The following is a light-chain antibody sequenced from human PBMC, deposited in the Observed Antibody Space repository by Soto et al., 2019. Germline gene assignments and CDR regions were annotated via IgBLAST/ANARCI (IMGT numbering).Light chain of an antibody. CDR1: SSDVGGYNY. V-gene: IGLV2-14*01. CDR2: EVS. CDR3: SSYTSSSTLVV. Sequence: QSALTQPDSVSGSPGQSITISCTGTSSDVGGYNYVSWYQQHPGKAPKLMIFEVSNRPSGVSNRFSGSKSGNTASLTISGLQAEDEADYYCSSYTSSSTLVVFGGGTKLTFL. J-gene: IGLJ2*01.